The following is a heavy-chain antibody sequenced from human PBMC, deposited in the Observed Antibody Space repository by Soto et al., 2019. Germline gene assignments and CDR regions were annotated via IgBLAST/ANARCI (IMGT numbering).Heavy chain of an antibody. Sequence: QVHLQEPGPGLVKPSETMSLTCTASGASIRNFYWNWVRQFPGKGLEWIGHIYNGERNNYNPSLKSRVTIAVDTSKIQVSLKLRSVTVADTAAYYCASSTGWPGFENRGQGTLVAVSS. CDR3: ASSTGWPGFEN. V-gene: IGHV4-59*01. D-gene: IGHD6-19*01. CDR1: GASIRNFY. CDR2: IYNGERN. J-gene: IGHJ4*02.